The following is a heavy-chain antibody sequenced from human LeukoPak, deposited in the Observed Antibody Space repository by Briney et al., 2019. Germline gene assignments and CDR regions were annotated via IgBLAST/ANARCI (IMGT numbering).Heavy chain of an antibody. V-gene: IGHV4-59*01. Sequence: SETLSLTCTVSGGSISSYYWSWIRQPPGKGLEWIGYIYYSGSTNYNPSLKSRVTISVDTPKNQFSLQLSSVTAADTAVYYWARAGPQYYDFWSGYYSFDYWGQGTLVTVSS. D-gene: IGHD3-3*01. CDR2: IYYSGST. CDR3: ARAGPQYYDFWSGYYSFDY. J-gene: IGHJ4*02. CDR1: GGSISSYY.